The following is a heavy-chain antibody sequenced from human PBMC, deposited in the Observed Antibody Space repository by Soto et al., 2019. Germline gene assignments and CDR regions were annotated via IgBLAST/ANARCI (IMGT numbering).Heavy chain of an antibody. CDR2: INHSGST. V-gene: IGHV4-34*01. CDR3: ARPLSSGWRDAFDI. D-gene: IGHD6-19*01. CDR1: GGSFSGYF. Sequence: QVQLQQWGAGLLKPSETLSLTCAVYGGSFSGYFWSWVRQPPGKGLEWIGEINHSGSTNHNPSLKSRVTISVDTSKSQFSLKLSSVTAADTAVYYCARPLSSGWRDAFDIWGQGTMVTVSS. J-gene: IGHJ3*02.